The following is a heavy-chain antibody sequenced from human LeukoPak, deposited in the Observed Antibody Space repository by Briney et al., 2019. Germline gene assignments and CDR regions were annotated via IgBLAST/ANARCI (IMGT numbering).Heavy chain of an antibody. J-gene: IGHJ4*02. CDR1: GYTFTGYY. CDR2: INPISGGT. V-gene: IGHV1-2*02. Sequence: ASVKVSCKASGYTFTGYYMHWVRQAPGQGLEWMGWINPISGGTNYAQKFQGRVTMTRDTSISTAYMELSRLRSDDTAVYYCTYCSSTSCPFDYWGQGTLVTVSS. D-gene: IGHD2-2*01. CDR3: TYCSSTSCPFDY.